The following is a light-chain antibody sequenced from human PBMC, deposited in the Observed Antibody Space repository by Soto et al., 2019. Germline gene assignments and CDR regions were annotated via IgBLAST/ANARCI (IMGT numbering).Light chain of an antibody. CDR1: QSVGSW. CDR3: QQYDNYPLT. Sequence: DIQMTQSPSTLSASVGDRVTISCRDSQSVGSWLAWYQQKPGKAPKLLIYDASTLESGVPSRFSGSGSGTEFTLTISSLQPDDFATYYCQQYDNYPLTFGGGTKVDIK. J-gene: IGKJ4*01. CDR2: DAS. V-gene: IGKV1-5*01.